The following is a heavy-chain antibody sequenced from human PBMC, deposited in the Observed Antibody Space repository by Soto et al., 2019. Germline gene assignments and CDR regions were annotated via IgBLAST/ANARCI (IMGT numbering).Heavy chain of an antibody. CDR1: GFTFSSYG. J-gene: IGHJ4*02. V-gene: IGHV3-30*18. CDR3: AKARDYGRNSRVFDY. Sequence: QVQLVESGGGVVQPARSPRLSCAVSGFTFSSYGMHWVRAAPGKGLEWVAVISYEGSNKYYADSVKGRFTICRDNSRNRLYRQMNGLSAADTAVHYGAKARDYGRNSRVFDYSGQGTLVIVFS. D-gene: IGHD4-17*01. CDR2: ISYEGSNK.